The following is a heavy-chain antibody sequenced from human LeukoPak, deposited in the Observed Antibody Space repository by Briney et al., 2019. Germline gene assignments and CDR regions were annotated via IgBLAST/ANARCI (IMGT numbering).Heavy chain of an antibody. D-gene: IGHD3-10*01. CDR3: TTGSRSITMVRGVTPWFDP. CDR1: GYTLTELS. Sequence: ASVKVSRKASGYTLTELSMHWVRQAPGKGLEWMGGFDPEDGETIYAQKFQGRVTMTEDTSTDTAYMELSSLRSEDTAVYYCTTGSRSITMVRGVTPWFDPWGQGTLVTVSS. J-gene: IGHJ5*02. V-gene: IGHV1-24*01. CDR2: FDPEDGET.